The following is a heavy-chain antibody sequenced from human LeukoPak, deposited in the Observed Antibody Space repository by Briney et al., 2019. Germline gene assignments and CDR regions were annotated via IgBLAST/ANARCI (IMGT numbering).Heavy chain of an antibody. J-gene: IGHJ3*02. CDR3: ARDPGSYYDSSAQMSGGAFDI. CDR1: GYTFTIYY. CDR2: INSSGGST. V-gene: IGHV1-46*01. Sequence: GASVKVSCKASGYTFTIYYMHWVRQAPGRGLEWMGIINSSGGSTSYAQRFQGRVTMTRDMSTSTVYMELSSLRSEDTAVYYCARDPGSYYDSSAQMSGGAFDIWGQGTMVTVSS. D-gene: IGHD3-22*01.